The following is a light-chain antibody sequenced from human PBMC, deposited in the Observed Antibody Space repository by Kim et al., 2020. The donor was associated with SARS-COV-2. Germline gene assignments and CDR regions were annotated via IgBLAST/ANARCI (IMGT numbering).Light chain of an antibody. CDR1: SLRSYY. V-gene: IGLV3-19*01. Sequence: VALGQTVRITCQGDSLRSYYATGYQQKPGQAPILVIDGKNKRPSGIPDRFAGYSSGNTASLTITGTQAGDEADYYCNSRDSNENVFFGGGTQLTVL. J-gene: IGLJ2*01. CDR3: NSRDSNENVF. CDR2: GKN.